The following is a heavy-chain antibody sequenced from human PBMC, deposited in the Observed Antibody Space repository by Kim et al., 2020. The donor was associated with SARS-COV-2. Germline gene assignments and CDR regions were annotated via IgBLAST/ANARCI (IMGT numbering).Heavy chain of an antibody. Sequence: GGSLRLSCAASGFTFSSHEMNWVRQAPGKGLEWVSYICRAARTIHYADSVKGRFTISRDNAKNSLYLQMNSLRAEDTAIYYCARGAVAGMDYYYYGMDV. CDR3: ARGAVAGMDYYYYGMDV. CDR1: GFTFSSHE. V-gene: IGHV3-48*03. J-gene: IGHJ6*01. CDR2: ICRAARTI. D-gene: IGHD6-19*01.